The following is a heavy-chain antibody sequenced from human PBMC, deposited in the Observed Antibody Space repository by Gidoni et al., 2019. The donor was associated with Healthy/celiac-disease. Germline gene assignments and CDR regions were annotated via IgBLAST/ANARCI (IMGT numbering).Heavy chain of an antibody. V-gene: IGHV3-30*04. CDR3: ARGGGGS. CDR1: GFTFSSYA. J-gene: IGHJ4*02. D-gene: IGHD3-16*01. CDR2: ISYDGSTK. Sequence: QVQLVGTGGGVVQPGRSLRLSCAASGFTFSSYAMHWVRQAPGKGREWVAVISYDGSTKYYADSVKGRFTISRDNSKNTLYLQMNSLRAEDTAVYYCARGGGGSWGQGTLVTVSS.